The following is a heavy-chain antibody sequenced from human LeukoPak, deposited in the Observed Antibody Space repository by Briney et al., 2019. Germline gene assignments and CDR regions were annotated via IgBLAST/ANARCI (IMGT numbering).Heavy chain of an antibody. V-gene: IGHV4-59*08. J-gene: IGHJ4*02. Sequence: SETLSLTCTVSGGSFSTYYWSWIRQPPGKGLEWIGYIYYTGSSGSTNYSPSLKSRVTISVDTSKNQFSLILTSVTVADTAVYYCTRGLRGWSGGAHTWYYFDYWGQGTLVTVSS. CDR2: IYYTGSSGST. CDR3: TRGLRGWSGGAHTWYYFDY. CDR1: GGSFSTYY. D-gene: IGHD3-10*01.